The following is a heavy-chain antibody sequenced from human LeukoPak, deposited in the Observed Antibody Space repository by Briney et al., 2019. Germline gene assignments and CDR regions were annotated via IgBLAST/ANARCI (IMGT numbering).Heavy chain of an antibody. D-gene: IGHD3-10*01. CDR3: AREVVNFHGSGSFSPRQDYYGMDV. Sequence: ASVKVSCKASGHSFGNYGFSWVRQAPGQGLEWMGSISAHNGNTNFAQKFQGRVTMTTDTSTTTAYMELRRLRSDDTAVYYCAREVVNFHGSGSFSPRQDYYGMDVWGQGTTVIVSS. J-gene: IGHJ6*02. CDR1: GHSFGNYG. CDR2: ISAHNGNT. V-gene: IGHV1-18*01.